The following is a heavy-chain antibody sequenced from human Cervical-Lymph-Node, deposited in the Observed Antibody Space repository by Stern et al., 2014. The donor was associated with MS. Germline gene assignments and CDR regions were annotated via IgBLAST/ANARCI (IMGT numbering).Heavy chain of an antibody. CDR1: GGSISSGDHQ. CDR3: ARASWFGELSFDS. D-gene: IGHD3-10*01. V-gene: IGHV4-30-4*01. CDR2: ILNSGSS. J-gene: IGHJ4*02. Sequence: VHLVESGPGLVKPSRTLSLTCTVSGGSISSGDHQWTWIRQPPGKGLEWIGYILNSGSSYSKPSLKSRVIISIDTSRNQFSLKVNSVTAADTAVYYCARASWFGELSFDSWGQGSLVTVSS.